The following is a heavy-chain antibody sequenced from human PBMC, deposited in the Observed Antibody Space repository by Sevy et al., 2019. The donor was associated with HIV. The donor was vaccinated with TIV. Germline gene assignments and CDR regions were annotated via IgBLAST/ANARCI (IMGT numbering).Heavy chain of an antibody. CDR2: IKQDGSEK. D-gene: IGHD3-22*01. CDR3: TTEGGGYYYDSSGSNNWFDP. CDR1: GFSFSWYW. Sequence: GGSLRLSCAASGFSFSWYWMSWVRQTPDKGLEWVANIKQDGSEKNYVDSVKGRFTISRDDSKNTRYLQMNSLKTEDTAVYYCTTEGGGYYYDSSGSNNWFDPWGQGTLVTVSS. V-gene: IGHV3-7*03. J-gene: IGHJ5*02.